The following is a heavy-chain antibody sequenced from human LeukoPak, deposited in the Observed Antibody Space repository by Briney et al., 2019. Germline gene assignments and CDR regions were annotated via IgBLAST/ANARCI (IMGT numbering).Heavy chain of an antibody. CDR3: AKGPSQLNYDILTGTEYFQH. CDR1: GFTFSSYS. CDR2: ISSSSSTI. D-gene: IGHD3-9*01. V-gene: IGHV3-48*01. J-gene: IGHJ1*01. Sequence: GGSLRLSCAASGFTFSSYSMNWVRQAPGKGLEWVSYISSSSSTIYYADSVKGRFTISRDNAKNSLYLQMNSLRAGDTAVYYCAKGPSQLNYDILTGTEYFQHWGQGTLVTVSP.